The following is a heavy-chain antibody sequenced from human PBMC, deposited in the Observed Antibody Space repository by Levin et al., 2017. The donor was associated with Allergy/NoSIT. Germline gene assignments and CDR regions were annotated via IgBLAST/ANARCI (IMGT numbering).Heavy chain of an antibody. CDR1: GFSVSSNY. J-gene: IGHJ6*02. D-gene: IGHD6-19*01. CDR2: IYSGGDT. Sequence: PGGSLRLSCAASGFSVSSNYMTWVRQAPGKGLEWVSVIYSGGDTYYGDSVKGRFTISRDDSKNTLYLQMNSLRVEETAVYYCARADGYNSGWYGYYYYGMDVWGQGTTVTVSS. V-gene: IGHV3-66*01. CDR3: ARADGYNSGWYGYYYYGMDV.